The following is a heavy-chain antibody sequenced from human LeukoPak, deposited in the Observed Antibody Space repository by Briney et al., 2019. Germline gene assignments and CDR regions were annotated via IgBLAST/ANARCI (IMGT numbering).Heavy chain of an antibody. D-gene: IGHD2-2*01. CDR1: GGSISSYY. J-gene: IGHJ6*03. V-gene: IGHV4-4*07. Sequence: PSETLSLTCTVSGGSISSYYWSWIRQPAGKGLEWIGRIYTSGSTNYNPSLKSRVTMSVDTSKNQFSLKLSSVTAADTAVYYCARGTIVAVPAAALLLDYYYYYYMNVWGKGTTVTVSS. CDR3: ARGTIVAVPAAALLLDYYYYYYMNV. CDR2: IYTSGST.